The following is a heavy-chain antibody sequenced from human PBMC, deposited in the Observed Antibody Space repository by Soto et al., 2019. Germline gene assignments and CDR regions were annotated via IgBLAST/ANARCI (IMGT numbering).Heavy chain of an antibody. CDR2: ITGTGTDT. CDR3: AKGSSTSRPYYFDY. J-gene: IGHJ4*02. D-gene: IGHD2-2*01. Sequence: PGGSLRLSCAASGFTFRSYAMSWVRQAPGKGLEWVSAITGTGTDTYHADSVRARFTISRDNSKNTLFLQMNSLRAEDTAIYYCAKGSSTSRPYYFDYWGRGTLVTVSS. V-gene: IGHV3-23*01. CDR1: GFTFRSYA.